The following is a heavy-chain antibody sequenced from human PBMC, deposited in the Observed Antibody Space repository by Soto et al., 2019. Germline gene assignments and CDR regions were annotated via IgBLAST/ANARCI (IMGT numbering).Heavy chain of an antibody. CDR2: IWYDGSNK. Sequence: GGSLRLSCAASGFTFSSYGMHWVRQAPGKGLEWVAVIWYDGSNKYYADSVKGRFTISRDNSKNTLYLQMNSLRAEDTAVYYCARDPHFYYYDSSGYMDYWGQGTLVTVSS. CDR3: ARDPHFYYYDSSGYMDY. V-gene: IGHV3-33*01. J-gene: IGHJ4*02. CDR1: GFTFSSYG. D-gene: IGHD3-22*01.